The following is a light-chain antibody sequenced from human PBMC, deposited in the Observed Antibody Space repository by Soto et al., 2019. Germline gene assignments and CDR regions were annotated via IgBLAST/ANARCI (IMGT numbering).Light chain of an antibody. Sequence: EIVMTQSPVTLSMSPGERATLSCRASQSVSSNYLAWYQQKPGQAPRLLIYGASSRATGIPDRFSGSGSGTDFTLTISRLEPEDFAVYYCQQYGSSPTWAFGQGTKVDNK. CDR1: QSVSSNY. CDR3: QQYGSSPTWA. V-gene: IGKV3-20*01. CDR2: GAS. J-gene: IGKJ1*01.